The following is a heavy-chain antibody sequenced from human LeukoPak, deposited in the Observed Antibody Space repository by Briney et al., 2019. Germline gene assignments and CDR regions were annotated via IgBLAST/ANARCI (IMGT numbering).Heavy chain of an antibody. CDR3: ARGYFDWLYDY. D-gene: IGHD3-9*01. CDR2: INHSGST. V-gene: IGHV4-34*01. J-gene: IGHJ4*02. CDR1: GGSFSGYY. Sequence: SETLSLTCAVYGGSFSGYYWSWIRQPPGKGLEWIGEINHSGSTNYNPSLKSRVTISVDTSKNPLSLKLSSVTAADTAVYYCARGYFDWLYDYWGQGTLVTVSS.